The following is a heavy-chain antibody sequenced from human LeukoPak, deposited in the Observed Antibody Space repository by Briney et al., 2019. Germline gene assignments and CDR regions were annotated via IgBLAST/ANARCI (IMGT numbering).Heavy chain of an antibody. V-gene: IGHV4-39*01. CDR3: ARGTPAVRNNCFDP. J-gene: IGHJ5*02. CDR2: VSYSGTT. CDR1: GGSISSSTYY. Sequence: SETLSLTCTVSGGSISSSTYYWGWVRQPPGKGLEWIGSVSYSGTTYYNTSLRSRVTISIDTSRNQFSLKVTSVTAADTAVYYCARGTPAVRNNCFDPWGQGTLVTVSS. D-gene: IGHD2-2*01.